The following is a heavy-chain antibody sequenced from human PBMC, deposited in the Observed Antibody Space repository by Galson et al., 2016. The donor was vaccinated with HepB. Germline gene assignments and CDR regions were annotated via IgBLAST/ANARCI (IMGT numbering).Heavy chain of an antibody. CDR1: GGTFNGYY. J-gene: IGHJ5*02. V-gene: IGHV4-34*01. Sequence: SETLSPTCAVFGGTFNGYYWTWIRQPPGKGLEWIGEINHSGNTNYNPSLKSRVNLSVDMSKKQVTLELTSVTVADPAIYYCARGTYYDSATRFDPWGQGTPVTVAS. CDR2: INHSGNT. CDR3: ARGTYYDSATRFDP. D-gene: IGHD3-3*01.